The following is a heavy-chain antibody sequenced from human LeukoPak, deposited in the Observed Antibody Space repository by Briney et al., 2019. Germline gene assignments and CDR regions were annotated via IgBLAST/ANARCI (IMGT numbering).Heavy chain of an antibody. Sequence: GGSLRLSCAASGFTFDDYTMHWVRQAPGKGLEWVSLISWDGGSTYYADSVKGRFTISRDNSKNSLYLQMNSLRTEDTALYYCAKGLGYCSGGSCGYMDVWGKGTTVTISS. V-gene: IGHV3-43*01. D-gene: IGHD2-15*01. J-gene: IGHJ6*03. CDR2: ISWDGGST. CDR3: AKGLGYCSGGSCGYMDV. CDR1: GFTFDDYT.